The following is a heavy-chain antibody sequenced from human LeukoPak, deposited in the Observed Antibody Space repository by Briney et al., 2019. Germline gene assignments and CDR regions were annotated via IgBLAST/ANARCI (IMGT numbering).Heavy chain of an antibody. Sequence: GGSLRLSCAVSGFPFSDFYMSWIRQAPGRGLEWVSYISSSGDIIYYAASLKGRFTISRDNAKNSLYLQMSSLRVEDTAVYYCTRERWGKYYFDYWGRGILVTVSS. CDR3: TRERWGKYYFDY. CDR2: ISSSGDII. D-gene: IGHD4-23*01. V-gene: IGHV3-11*01. CDR1: GFPFSDFY. J-gene: IGHJ4*01.